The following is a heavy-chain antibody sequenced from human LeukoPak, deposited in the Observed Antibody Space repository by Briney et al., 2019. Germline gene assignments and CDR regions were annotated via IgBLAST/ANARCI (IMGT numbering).Heavy chain of an antibody. CDR1: GYMFTNYA. V-gene: IGHV1-18*01. J-gene: IGHJ4*02. Sequence: ASVKVFCKASGYMFTNYAISWVRQAPGQGLEWMGWISVYSDGTKSAQNLQGRITMTKDTSTSTAYMELRSLRSDDTAVYYCAREADSSGYFFRPDYWGQGTLVTVSS. CDR2: ISVYSDGT. D-gene: IGHD3-22*01. CDR3: AREADSSGYFFRPDY.